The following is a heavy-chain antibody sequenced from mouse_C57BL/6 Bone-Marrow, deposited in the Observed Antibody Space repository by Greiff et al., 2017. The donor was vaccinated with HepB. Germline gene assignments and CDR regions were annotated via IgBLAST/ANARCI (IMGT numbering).Heavy chain of an antibody. J-gene: IGHJ4*01. V-gene: IGHV5-4*01. Sequence: EVHLVESGGGLVKPGGSLKLSCAASGFTFSSYAMSWVRQTPEKRLEWVATISDGGSYTYYPDNVKGRFTISRDNAKNNLYLQMSHLKSEDTAMYYCARDYDYDPYAMDYWGQGTSVTVSS. CDR2: ISDGGSYT. CDR1: GFTFSSYA. CDR3: ARDYDYDPYAMDY. D-gene: IGHD2-4*01.